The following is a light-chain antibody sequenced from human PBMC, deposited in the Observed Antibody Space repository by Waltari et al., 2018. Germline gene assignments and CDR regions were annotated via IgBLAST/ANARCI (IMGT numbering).Light chain of an antibody. V-gene: IGKV1-5*03. CDR2: KAS. CDR1: QSISSW. CDR3: QQYNSFPLT. J-gene: IGKJ4*01. Sequence: DIQMTQSPSTLSASVGARVTITCRASQSISSWLAWYQQKPGKAPKALIQKASSLQSGVPSRFSGSGSGTEFTLTISSLQPDDFSTYYCQQYNSFPLTFGGGTKVEIK.